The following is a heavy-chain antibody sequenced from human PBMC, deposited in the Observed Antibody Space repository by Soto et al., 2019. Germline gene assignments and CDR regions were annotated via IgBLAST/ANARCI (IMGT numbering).Heavy chain of an antibody. V-gene: IGHV3-21*01. D-gene: IGHD2-2*01. J-gene: IGHJ4*02. CDR2: ISSSSSYI. CDR3: AREGLGCSSTSCYGNY. CDR1: GFTFSSYS. Sequence: GGSLRLSCAASGFTFSSYSINWVRQAPGKGLEWVSSISSSSSYIYYADSVKGRFTISRDNAKNSLYLQMNSLRAEDTAVYYCAREGLGCSSTSCYGNYWGQGTLVTVSS.